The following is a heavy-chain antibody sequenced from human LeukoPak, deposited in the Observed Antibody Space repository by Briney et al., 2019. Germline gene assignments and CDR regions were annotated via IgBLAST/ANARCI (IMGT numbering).Heavy chain of an antibody. CDR2: INDYSGNT. CDR3: ARGRIAKVVVVHSFQYGMDV. D-gene: IGHD3-22*01. J-gene: IGHJ6*02. V-gene: IGHV4-34*01. Sequence: SETLSLTCDVFGGSFTDYFWTWIRQSPGKGLEWIGEINDYSGNTNYNPSLNSRVSISLEKSKNQFSLELRSVTAADTAVYYCARGRIAKVVVVHSFQYGMDVWGQGTTVTVSS. CDR1: GGSFTDYF.